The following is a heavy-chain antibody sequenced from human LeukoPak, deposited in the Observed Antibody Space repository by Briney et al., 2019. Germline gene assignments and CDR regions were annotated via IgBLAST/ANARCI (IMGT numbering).Heavy chain of an antibody. J-gene: IGHJ6*03. Sequence: GESLKISCQGSGYSFTSYWIGWVRQMPGKGLEWMGIIYPGDSDTRYSPSFQGQVTISADKSISTAYLQWSSLKASDTAIYYCARHEAAAGYYYYYMDVWGKGTTVTVSS. V-gene: IGHV5-51*01. CDR1: GYSFTSYW. D-gene: IGHD6-13*01. CDR3: ARHEAAAGYYYYYMDV. CDR2: IYPGDSDT.